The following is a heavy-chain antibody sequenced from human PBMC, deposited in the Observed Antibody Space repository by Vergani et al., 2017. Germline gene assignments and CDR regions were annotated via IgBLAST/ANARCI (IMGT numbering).Heavy chain of an antibody. D-gene: IGHD5-12*01. CDR2: ISGSGGST. Sequence: VQLAESGGGRVQPGRSLRLSCAASGVSFSSHAIHWVRQAPGKGLEWVSGISGSGGSTYYAGSVKGRFTISRDSSKNTLYLQMNSLSAGDTAVYYCAKANPRNSGYDYLYYYHAMDVWGQGTTVTVSS. CDR1: GVSFSSHA. CDR3: AKANPRNSGYDYLYYYHAMDV. V-gene: IGHV3-23*04. J-gene: IGHJ6*02.